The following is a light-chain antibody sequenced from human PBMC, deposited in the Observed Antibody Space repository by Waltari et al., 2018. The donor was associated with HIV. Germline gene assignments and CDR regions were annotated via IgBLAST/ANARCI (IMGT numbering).Light chain of an antibody. V-gene: IGKV3-20*01. CDR3: QQYGSSRALT. CDR1: QSVSSSY. CDR2: GAS. Sequence: EIVLTLSRGTLSLSPRERPTLSCRASQSVSSSYLAWYQQKPGQAPRLLIYGASSRATGIPDRFSGSGSGTDFTLTISRLEPEDFAVYYCQQYGSSRALTFGGGTKVEIK. J-gene: IGKJ4*01.